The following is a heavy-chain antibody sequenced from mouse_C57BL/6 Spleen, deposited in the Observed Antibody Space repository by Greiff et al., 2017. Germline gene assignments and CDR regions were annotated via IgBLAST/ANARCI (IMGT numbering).Heavy chain of an antibody. CDR3: TRRKSLQGAMGC. Sequence: EVQLQQSGPVLARPGASVKMSCKTSGYTFTSYWMHWVKQRPGQGLEWIGAIYPGNSDTSYNQKFKGKAKLTAVTSASTAYMELSSLTNEDSAVYYCTRRKSLQGAMGCWGHGTSVTVSS. CDR2: IYPGNSDT. D-gene: IGHD1-1*01. J-gene: IGHJ4*01. CDR1: GYTFTSYW. V-gene: IGHV1-5*01.